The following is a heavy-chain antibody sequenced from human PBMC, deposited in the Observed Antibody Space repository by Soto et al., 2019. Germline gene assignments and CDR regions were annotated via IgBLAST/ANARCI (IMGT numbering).Heavy chain of an antibody. CDR2: ISAYNGNT. D-gene: IGHD2-15*01. V-gene: IGHV1-18*01. CDR1: GYTFTSYG. J-gene: IGHJ4*02. CDR3: ARDSSDIVVVVAATIDY. Sequence: GASVKVSCKASGYTFTSYGISWVRQAPGQGLEWMGWISAYNGNTNYVQKLQGRVTMTTDTSTSTAYMELRSLRSDDTAVYYCARDSSDIVVVVAATIDYWGQGTLVTVSS.